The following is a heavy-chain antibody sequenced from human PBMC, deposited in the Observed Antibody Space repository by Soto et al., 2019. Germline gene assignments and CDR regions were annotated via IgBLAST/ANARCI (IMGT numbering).Heavy chain of an antibody. CDR1: DDSINSDKYY. D-gene: IGHD3-9*01. CDR2: IYYRGNA. J-gene: IGHJ4*02. Sequence: QLQLQESGPGLVKPSETLSLTCSVSDDSINSDKYYWGWIRQPPGKGLEWIGSIYYRGNAYYNPPPQTRVTISLDKPRSQFSLKLNSVTAADSAVYFCARLEGLATISYSFDFWGPGALVTVSS. V-gene: IGHV4-39*01. CDR3: ARLEGLATISYSFDF.